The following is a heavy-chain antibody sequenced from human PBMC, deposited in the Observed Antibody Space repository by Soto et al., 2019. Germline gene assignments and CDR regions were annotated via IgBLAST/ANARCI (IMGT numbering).Heavy chain of an antibody. J-gene: IGHJ4*02. V-gene: IGHV1-69*13. CDR2: VVPIYRTA. CDR3: VRDSGAKLSSS. D-gene: IGHD6-13*01. Sequence: GCPVEVSCKASGGTFSSYRINRVRQGPGQGAEGGGGVVPIYRTAEYAQKFQGRVTITPDESPRTSYMELRTIKSQDTGVYCCVRDSGAKLSSSWGQGTLGTVPS. CDR1: GGTFSSYR.